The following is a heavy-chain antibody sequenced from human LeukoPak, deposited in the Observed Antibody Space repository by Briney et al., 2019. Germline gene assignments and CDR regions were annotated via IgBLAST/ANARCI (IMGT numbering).Heavy chain of an antibody. CDR3: AGARHGDYRWDH. Sequence: GESLKISCKDSGYSFTNYWIGWVRQMPGKGLEWMGIIHPADSNTKYSPSFQGQVTISADKSISTAYLQWSGLKASDTAMYYCAGARHGDYRWDHWGQGTLVTVSS. V-gene: IGHV5-51*01. D-gene: IGHD4-17*01. CDR1: GYSFTNYW. CDR2: IHPADSNT. J-gene: IGHJ4*02.